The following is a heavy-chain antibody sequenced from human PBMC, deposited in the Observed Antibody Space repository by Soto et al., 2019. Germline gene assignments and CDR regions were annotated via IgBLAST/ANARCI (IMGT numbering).Heavy chain of an antibody. D-gene: IGHD2-8*01. J-gene: IGHJ6*02. CDR3: ARDWGYCTNGVCYTGGDYYYYGMDV. CDR1: GGTFSSYA. V-gene: IGHV1-69*01. Sequence: QVQLVQSGAEVKKPGSSVKVSCKASGGTFSSYAISWVRQAPGQGLEWMGGIIPIFGTANYAQKFQGRVTIPADESTSTAYMELSSLRSEDTAVYYCARDWGYCTNGVCYTGGDYYYYGMDVWGQGTTVTVSS. CDR2: IIPIFGTA.